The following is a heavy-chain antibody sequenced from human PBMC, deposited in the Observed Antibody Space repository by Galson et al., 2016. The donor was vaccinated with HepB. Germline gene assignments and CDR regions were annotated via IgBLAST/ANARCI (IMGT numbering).Heavy chain of an antibody. V-gene: IGHV3-21*01. CDR3: ARGPPDSSAYYYVGSRWTLKYNCFDL. J-gene: IGHJ5*02. Sequence: SLRLSCAASGFTFSSYSMNWVRQAPGKGLEWVSSISSGSSYIYYADSVKGRFTISRDNAKNSLYLQMNSLRDEDTAVYYCARGPPDSSAYYYVGSRWTLKYNCFDLWGQGTLVTVSS. CDR1: GFTFSSYS. D-gene: IGHD3-22*01. CDR2: ISSGSSYI.